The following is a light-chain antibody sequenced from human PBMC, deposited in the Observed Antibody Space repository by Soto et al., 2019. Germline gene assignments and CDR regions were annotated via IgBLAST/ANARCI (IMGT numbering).Light chain of an antibody. CDR1: QTISRY. CDR3: QQYNSYPWT. V-gene: IGKV1-39*01. CDR2: SAS. J-gene: IGKJ1*01. Sequence: ITMTQSPSSLSASVEHRVTIACRASQTISRYLNWYQQRPGKAPNLPIYSASSLQSGVPSRFSGSGSGTEFTLTISSLQPEDFATYYCQQYNSYPWTFGQGTKVDIK.